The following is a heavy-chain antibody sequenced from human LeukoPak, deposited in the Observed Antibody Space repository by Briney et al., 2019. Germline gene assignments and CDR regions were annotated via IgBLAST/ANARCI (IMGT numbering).Heavy chain of an antibody. CDR2: ISTYSIHT. D-gene: IGHD4-23*01. Sequence: ASVKVSCKASGYTFTSYGISWVRQAPGRGLEWIGWISTYSIHTNYAQNLQGRVTMTTDTSTSTAYMELRSLTSDDTALYYCARADDYGGNPGAFDIWGQGTMVTVSS. CDR3: ARADDYGGNPGAFDI. CDR1: GYTFTSYG. V-gene: IGHV1-18*01. J-gene: IGHJ3*02.